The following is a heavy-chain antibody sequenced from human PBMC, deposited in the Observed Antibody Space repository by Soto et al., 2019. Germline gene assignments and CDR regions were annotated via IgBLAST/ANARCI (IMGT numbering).Heavy chain of an antibody. V-gene: IGHV3-30*18. Sequence: QVHLAESGGGVVRPGRSLRLSCAGSGFTFSSYAMHWVRQAPGKGLEWVAVISNDGSYKYYADSLKGRFIISRDNSKNTLYLQMNSLRAEDTAVYYCAKDLYYYDSSLDDYWGQGTLVSVSS. D-gene: IGHD3-22*01. CDR2: ISNDGSYK. CDR3: AKDLYYYDSSLDDY. J-gene: IGHJ4*02. CDR1: GFTFSSYA.